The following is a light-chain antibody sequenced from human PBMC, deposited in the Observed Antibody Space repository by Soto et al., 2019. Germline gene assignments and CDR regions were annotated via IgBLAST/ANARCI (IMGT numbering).Light chain of an antibody. CDR2: DVS. J-gene: IGLJ1*01. CDR1: SSDVGGYNY. CDR3: SSYTSSSTLGGV. Sequence: QSVLTQPASVSGSPGQSITISCTGTSSDVGGYNYVSWYQQHPGKAPKLMIYDVSNRPSGVSNRFSGSKSGNTASLTISGLQAEDEADYYCSSYTSSSTLGGVFVTGTKVTV. V-gene: IGLV2-14*01.